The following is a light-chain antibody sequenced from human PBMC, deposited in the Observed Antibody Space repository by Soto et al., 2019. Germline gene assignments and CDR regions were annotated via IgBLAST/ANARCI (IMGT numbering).Light chain of an antibody. CDR1: QSVSSN. Sequence: IVMTQCPATLSVSPRGKATLSRRASQSVSSNLAWYQQKPGQAPRLLIYGASTRATGIPARFSGSGSGTEFTLTFSSLQSEDFAVYYCQQYNNWPPITFGQGRILEI. CDR3: QQYNNWPPIT. V-gene: IGKV3-15*01. J-gene: IGKJ5*01. CDR2: GAS.